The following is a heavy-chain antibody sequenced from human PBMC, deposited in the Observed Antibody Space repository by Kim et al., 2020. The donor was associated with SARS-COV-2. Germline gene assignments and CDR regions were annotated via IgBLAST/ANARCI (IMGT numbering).Heavy chain of an antibody. V-gene: IGHV1-2*02. D-gene: IGHD2-21*02. CDR3: AGDEAIVVVTATFDY. CDR1: GYTFTGYY. Sequence: ASVKVSCKASGYTFTGYYMHWVRQAPGQGLEWMGWINPNSGGTNYAQKFQGRVTMTRDTSISTAYMELSRLRSDDTAVYYCAGDEAIVVVTATFDYWGQGTLVTVSS. CDR2: INPNSGGT. J-gene: IGHJ4*02.